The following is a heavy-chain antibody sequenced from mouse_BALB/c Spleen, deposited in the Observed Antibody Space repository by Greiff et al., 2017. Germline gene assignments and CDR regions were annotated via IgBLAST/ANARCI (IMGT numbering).Heavy chain of an antibody. CDR1: GYTFTSYW. Sequence: QVQLQQSGAELARPGASVKLSCKASGYTFTSYWMQWVKQRPGQGLEWIGATYPGDGDTRYTQKFKGKATLTADKSSSTAYMQLSSLASEDSAVYYCARCGSYYFDYWGQGTTLTVSS. V-gene: IGHV1-87*01. D-gene: IGHD1-1*02. J-gene: IGHJ2*01. CDR2: TYPGDGDT. CDR3: ARCGSYYFDY.